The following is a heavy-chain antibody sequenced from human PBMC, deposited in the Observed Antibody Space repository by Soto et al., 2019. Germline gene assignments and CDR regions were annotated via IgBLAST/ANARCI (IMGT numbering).Heavy chain of an antibody. CDR3: AKDPGVGYYDSSGYYYDY. V-gene: IGHV3-23*01. CDR2: ISGSGGST. CDR1: GFTFSSYA. D-gene: IGHD3-22*01. Sequence: GGSLRLSCAASGFTFSSYAMSWVRQAPGKGLEWVSAISGSGGSTYYADSVKGRFTISRDNSKNTLYLQMNSLRAEDMAVYYCAKDPGVGYYDSSGYYYDYWGQGTLVTVSS. J-gene: IGHJ4*02.